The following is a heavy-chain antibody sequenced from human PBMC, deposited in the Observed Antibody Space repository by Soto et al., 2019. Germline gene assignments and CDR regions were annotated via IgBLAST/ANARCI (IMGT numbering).Heavy chain of an antibody. CDR3: ARHGRTIPRDMDV. CDR2: IYPGDSDT. Sequence: PGESLKISCNGSGYSFTIYWIGWVRQMPGKGLEWMGIIYPGDSDTRYSPSFQGQVTISADKSISTAYLQWSSLKASDTAMYYCARHGRTIPRDMDVWGQGTTVTVSS. J-gene: IGHJ6*02. D-gene: IGHD3-9*01. V-gene: IGHV5-51*01. CDR1: GYSFTIYW.